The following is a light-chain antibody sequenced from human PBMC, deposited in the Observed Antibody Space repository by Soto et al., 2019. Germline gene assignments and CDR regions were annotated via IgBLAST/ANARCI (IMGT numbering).Light chain of an antibody. V-gene: IGKV3-11*01. J-gene: IGKJ5*01. CDR3: QHHTNFI. CDR2: DAS. CDR1: QSVPNY. Sequence: EIVLTQSPVTLSLSPGESATLSCRASQSVPNYLAWYQQRPGQAPRLLIYDASHRAAGVPARFSGGESGTDFTLTISSLEPEDFAVYYCQHHTNFIFGQGTRLDIK.